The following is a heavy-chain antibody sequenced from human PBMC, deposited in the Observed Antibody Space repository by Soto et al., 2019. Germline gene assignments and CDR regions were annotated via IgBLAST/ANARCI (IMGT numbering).Heavy chain of an antibody. CDR1: GGAMNNFY. CDR3: AKAVGSSSRGDY. V-gene: IGHV4-59*08. Sequence: PSETLSLTCSVSGGAMNNFYWTWIRQPPGKGLEWIAHVSYAGVTKYNPSLQSRATISVDTSKSHFSLNLNSVSAADTAVYYCAKAVGSSSRGDYWGQGTLVTVSS. CDR2: VSYAGVT. J-gene: IGHJ4*02. D-gene: IGHD6-6*01.